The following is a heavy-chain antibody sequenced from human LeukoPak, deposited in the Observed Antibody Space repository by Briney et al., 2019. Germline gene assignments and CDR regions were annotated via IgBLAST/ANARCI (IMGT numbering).Heavy chain of an antibody. Sequence: SETLSLTCTVSGGSISSSSYYWGWIRQPPGKGLEWIGEINHSGSTNYNPSLKSRVTISVDTSKNQFSLKLSSVTAADTAVYYCARSVVDSSGYPNWFDPWGQGTLVTVSS. CDR2: INHSGST. CDR3: ARSVVDSSGYPNWFDP. CDR1: GGSISSSSYY. V-gene: IGHV4-39*07. D-gene: IGHD3-22*01. J-gene: IGHJ5*02.